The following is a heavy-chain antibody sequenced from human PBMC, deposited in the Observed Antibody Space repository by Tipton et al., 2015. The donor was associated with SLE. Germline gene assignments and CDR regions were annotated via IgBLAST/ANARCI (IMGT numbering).Heavy chain of an antibody. CDR3: ASIAAAAGKYFQH. CDR1: GFTFSSYS. CDR2: ISSSSSYI. J-gene: IGHJ1*01. Sequence: GSLRLSCAASGFTFSSYSINWVRQAPGKGLEWVSSISSSSSYIYYADSVKGRFTISRDNAKNSLYLQMNSLRAEDTAVYYCASIAAAAGKYFQHWGQGTLVTVSS. D-gene: IGHD6-13*01. V-gene: IGHV3-21*01.